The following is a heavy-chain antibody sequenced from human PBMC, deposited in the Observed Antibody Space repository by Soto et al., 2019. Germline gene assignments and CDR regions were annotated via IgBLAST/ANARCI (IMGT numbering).Heavy chain of an antibody. V-gene: IGHV4-34*01. J-gene: IGHJ3*02. CDR3: ARVERGTAPPVVAAFDI. CDR2: MSHSGGT. Sequence: QVQLQQWGAGLLKPSETLSLTCAVYGGFVTSGSYYWSWIRQPPGKGLEWIGEMSHSGGTHFNPSLRRRVTTSVDTSKNQFTLKMSSVTAADTALYYCARVERGTAPPVVAAFDIWGPGTMVTVYS. D-gene: IGHD2-21*02. CDR1: GGFVTSGSYY.